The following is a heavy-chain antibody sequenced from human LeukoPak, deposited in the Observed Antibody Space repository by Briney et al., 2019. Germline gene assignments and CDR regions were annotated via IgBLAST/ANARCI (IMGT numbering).Heavy chain of an antibody. V-gene: IGHV1-69*04. CDR2: IIPILGIA. CDR1: GGTFSSYA. J-gene: IGHJ4*02. CDR3: ATHAMVRGVNPQSFDY. D-gene: IGHD3-10*01. Sequence: SVKVSCKASGGTFSSYAIIWVRQAPGQGLEWMGRIIPILGIANYAQKFQGRVTITADKSTSTAYMELSSLRSEDTAVYYCATHAMVRGVNPQSFDYWGQGTLVTVSS.